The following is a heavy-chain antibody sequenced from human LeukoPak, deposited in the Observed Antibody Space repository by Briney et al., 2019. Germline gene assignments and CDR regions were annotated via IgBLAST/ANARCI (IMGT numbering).Heavy chain of an antibody. V-gene: IGHV3-21*04. J-gene: IGHJ4*02. CDR2: ISSSSSYI. D-gene: IGHD3-10*01. CDR1: GLTFSSYS. CDR3: AKEETMVRGVIKGGYFDY. Sequence: GGSLRLSCAASGLTFSSYSMNWVRQAPGKGLEWVSSISSSSSYIYYADSVKGRFTISRDNAKNSLYLQMNSLRAEDTAVYYCAKEETMVRGVIKGGYFDYWGQGTLVTVSS.